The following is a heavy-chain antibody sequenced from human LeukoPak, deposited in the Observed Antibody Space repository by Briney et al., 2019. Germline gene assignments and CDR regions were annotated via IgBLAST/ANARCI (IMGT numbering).Heavy chain of an antibody. D-gene: IGHD6-6*01. V-gene: IGHV3-74*01. CDR1: GFTFSSYW. J-gene: IGHJ6*02. Sequence: SGGSLRLSCAASGFTFSSYWMHWVRQAPGKGLVWVSRINSDGSSTSYADSVKGRFTISRDNGKNTLYLQINSLRAEDTAVYYCARVEYSSSRFYYYYGMDVWGQGTTVTVSS. CDR2: INSDGSST. CDR3: ARVEYSSSRFYYYYGMDV.